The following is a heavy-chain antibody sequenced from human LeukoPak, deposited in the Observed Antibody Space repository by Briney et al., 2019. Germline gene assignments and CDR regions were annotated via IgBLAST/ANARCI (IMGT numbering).Heavy chain of an antibody. D-gene: IGHD2-15*01. CDR2: INYGGTEK. J-gene: IGHJ3*02. Sequence: GGSLRLSCAGSGFTFSSYWMSWVRPAPGRGGEGVANINYGGTEKYYVDSVKGRFTISRDNAENSLYLQMNSLRAEDTAMFYCARGHGGFSYSIWGQGTMVTVSS. CDR3: ARGHGGFSYSI. CDR1: GFTFSSYW. V-gene: IGHV3-7*03.